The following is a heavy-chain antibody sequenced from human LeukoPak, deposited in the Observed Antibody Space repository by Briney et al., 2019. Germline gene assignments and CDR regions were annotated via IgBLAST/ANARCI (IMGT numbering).Heavy chain of an antibody. CDR2: NSGGSS. CDR1: GFTFSTYG. V-gene: IGHV3-23*01. D-gene: IGHD3-9*01. Sequence: GGSLRLSCAVSGFTFSTYGVYWVRQAPGKGLEWVSSNSGGSSYYADSVKGRFIISRDNSKNTLYLQMNSLRPEDTGLYFCAKDRGLLYFDWILMSWGQGTLVTVAS. CDR3: AKDRGLLYFDWILMS. J-gene: IGHJ5*02.